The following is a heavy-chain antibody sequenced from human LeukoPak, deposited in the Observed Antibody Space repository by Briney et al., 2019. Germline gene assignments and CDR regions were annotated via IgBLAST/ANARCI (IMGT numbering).Heavy chain of an antibody. D-gene: IGHD2-2*01. Sequence: PGGSLRLSCAASGFTFSSYSMNWVRQAPGKGLEWVSSISSSSSYIYYADSVKGRFTISRDNAKNSLYLQMNSLRAEDTAVYYCARVKLGEDIVVVPAALADYWGQGTLVTVSS. J-gene: IGHJ4*02. CDR2: ISSSSSYI. V-gene: IGHV3-21*01. CDR3: ARVKLGEDIVVVPAALADY. CDR1: GFTFSSYS.